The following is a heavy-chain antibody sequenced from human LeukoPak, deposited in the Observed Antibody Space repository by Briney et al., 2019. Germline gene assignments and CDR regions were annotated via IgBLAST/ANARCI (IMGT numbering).Heavy chain of an antibody. V-gene: IGHV4-39*07. Sequence: NPSETLSLTCTVSGGSISSSSYYWGWIRQPPWKGLEWIGSIYYSGSTYYNPSLKSRVTISVDTSKNQFSLKLSSVTAADTAVYYCARRARKRWLQSNNWFDPWGQGTLVTVSS. CDR1: GGSISSSSYY. D-gene: IGHD5-24*01. CDR2: IYYSGST. J-gene: IGHJ5*02. CDR3: ARRARKRWLQSNNWFDP.